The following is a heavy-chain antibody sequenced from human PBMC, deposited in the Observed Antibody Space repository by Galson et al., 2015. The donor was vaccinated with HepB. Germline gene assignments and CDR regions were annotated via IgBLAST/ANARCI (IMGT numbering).Heavy chain of an antibody. CDR1: GYTFTGYY. CDR3: ARGYIVVVPAAMPGVSGWFDP. CDR2: ISPNNGGA. Sequence: SVKVSCKASGYTFTGYYMHWVRQAPGQGLEWMGWISPNNGGANYAQQFQGRVTLTRDTSISTAYMELRRLSSDDTAVYYCARGYIVVVPAAMPGVSGWFDPWGQGTLVTVSS. J-gene: IGHJ5*02. D-gene: IGHD2-2*01. V-gene: IGHV1-2*02.